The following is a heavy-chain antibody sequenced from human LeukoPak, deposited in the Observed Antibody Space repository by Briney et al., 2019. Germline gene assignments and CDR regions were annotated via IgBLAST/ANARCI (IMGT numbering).Heavy chain of an antibody. D-gene: IGHD1-26*01. CDR1: GFTFSSYS. J-gene: IGHJ4*02. Sequence: GGSLRLSCAASGFTFSSYSMNWVRQAPGKGLEWVSTSDVGDGGTYYADSVKGRFTISRDNPKNTLYLQMNSLTADDTAVYYCARDRSGSTHWGPGTLVTVSS. CDR3: ARDRSGSTH. V-gene: IGHV3-23*01. CDR2: SDVGDGGT.